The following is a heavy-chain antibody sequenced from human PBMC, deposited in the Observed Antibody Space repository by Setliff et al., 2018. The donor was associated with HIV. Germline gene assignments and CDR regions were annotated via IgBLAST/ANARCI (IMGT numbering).Heavy chain of an antibody. CDR1: SGSFNGYY. Sequence: SETLSLTCVVSSGSFNGYYWTWIRQPPGKGLEWIGEISHSGTINYSPSLKSRVTISIDTSQNHFSLTLKSVVAADTAVYYCARDDYADFRPPLWGQGTLVTVSS. J-gene: IGHJ4*02. CDR3: ARDDYADFRPPL. D-gene: IGHD4-17*01. CDR2: ISHSGTI. V-gene: IGHV4-34*01.